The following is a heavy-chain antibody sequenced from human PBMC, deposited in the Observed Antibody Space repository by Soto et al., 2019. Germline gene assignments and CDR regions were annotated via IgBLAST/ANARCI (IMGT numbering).Heavy chain of an antibody. Sequence: GASVKVSCKASGGTFSSYAISWVRQAPGQGLEWMGGIIPIFGTANYAQKFQGRVTITADESTSTAYMELSSLRSEDTAVYYCARGVAAAARRAFDIWGQGTMVTVSS. D-gene: IGHD6-13*01. V-gene: IGHV1-69*13. J-gene: IGHJ3*02. CDR1: GGTFSSYA. CDR2: IIPIFGTA. CDR3: ARGVAAAARRAFDI.